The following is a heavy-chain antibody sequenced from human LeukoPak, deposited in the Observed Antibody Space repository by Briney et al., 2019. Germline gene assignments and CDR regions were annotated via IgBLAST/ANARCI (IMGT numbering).Heavy chain of an antibody. V-gene: IGHV3-30*19. CDR2: ISYDGSNK. D-gene: IGHD4-17*01. CDR3: ARSYGDYVAFDI. J-gene: IGHJ3*02. Sequence: PGGSLRLSCAASGFTFSSYGMHWVRQAPGKGLEWVAVISYDGSNKYYADSVKGRFTISRDNSKNTLYLQMNSLRAEDTAVYYCARSYGDYVAFDIWGQGTMVTVSS. CDR1: GFTFSSYG.